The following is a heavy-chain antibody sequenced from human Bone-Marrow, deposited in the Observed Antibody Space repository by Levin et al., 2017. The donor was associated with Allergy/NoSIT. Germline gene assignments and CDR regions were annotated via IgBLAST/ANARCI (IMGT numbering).Heavy chain of an antibody. V-gene: IGHV3-48*02. J-gene: IGHJ6*03. CDR3: ARDYCSGGSCSYYYYYMDV. Sequence: PGGSLRLSCAASGFTFSAYSMNWVRQAPGKGPEWVSYISSSSRTIYYADSVRGRFTISRDNARNSLYLQMNSLRDEDTAVYYCARDYCSGGSCSYYYYYMDVWGKGTTVTVSS. CDR2: ISSSSRTI. CDR1: GFTFSAYS. D-gene: IGHD2-15*01.